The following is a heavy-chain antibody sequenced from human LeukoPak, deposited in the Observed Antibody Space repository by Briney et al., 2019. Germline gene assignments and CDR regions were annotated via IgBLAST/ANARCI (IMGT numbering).Heavy chain of an antibody. Sequence: GGSLRLSCAASGFTFSSYSMNWVRQAPGKGLEWVANIKQAGSVEHYLDSVKGRFTISRDNAKNSLFLQMNSLIAEDTAVYYCARWAGVTDQWGQGTLVTVSS. V-gene: IGHV3-7*01. D-gene: IGHD5-18*01. CDR3: ARWAGVTDQ. CDR2: IKQAGSVE. J-gene: IGHJ4*02. CDR1: GFTFSSYS.